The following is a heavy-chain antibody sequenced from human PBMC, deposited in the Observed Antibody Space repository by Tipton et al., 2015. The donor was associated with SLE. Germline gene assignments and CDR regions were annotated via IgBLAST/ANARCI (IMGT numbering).Heavy chain of an antibody. Sequence: TLSLTCAVSDYSISSGYYWGWIRQPPGKGLEWIGSIYHSGSTYYNPSLKSRVTISVDTSKNQFSLKLSFVTAADTAVYYCARHGLRNVADHWYFDLWGRGTLVTVSS. CDR2: IYHSGST. J-gene: IGHJ2*01. CDR1: DYSISSGYY. D-gene: IGHD6-19*01. CDR3: ARHGLRNVADHWYFDL. V-gene: IGHV4-38-2*01.